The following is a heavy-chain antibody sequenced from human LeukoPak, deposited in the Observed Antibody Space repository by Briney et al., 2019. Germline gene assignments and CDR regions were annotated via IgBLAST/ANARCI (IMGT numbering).Heavy chain of an antibody. CDR3: AWEGVIVNVWFDP. D-gene: IGHD3-16*02. Sequence: GASVQVSCKASGYTLPHYYMHWLRQAPGQGLAWMGWINPNSGGTNYAQKFQVRVTMTRDTSISTAYMELSRLRSDDTAVYYCAWEGVIVNVWFDPWGQGTLVTVSS. J-gene: IGHJ5*02. V-gene: IGHV1-2*02. CDR2: INPNSGGT. CDR1: GYTLPHYY.